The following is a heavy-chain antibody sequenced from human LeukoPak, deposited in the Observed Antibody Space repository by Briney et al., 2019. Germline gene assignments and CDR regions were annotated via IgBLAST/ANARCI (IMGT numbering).Heavy chain of an antibody. V-gene: IGHV3-72*01. CDR3: ARGLYSGSYYFDY. CDR1: GFTFSDHY. D-gene: IGHD1-26*01. CDR2: TSNKANSYTT. J-gene: IGHJ4*02. Sequence: GGSLRLSCAASGFTFSDHYMDWVRQAPGKGLEWVGRTSNKANSYTTEYAASVKGRFTISRDDSKNSLYLQMNSLKTEDTAVYYCARGLYSGSYYFDYWGQGTLVTVSS.